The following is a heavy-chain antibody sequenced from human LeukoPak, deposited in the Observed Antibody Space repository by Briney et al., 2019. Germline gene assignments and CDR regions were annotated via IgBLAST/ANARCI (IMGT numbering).Heavy chain of an antibody. CDR3: TKSVAGRLAY. CDR1: GLSFSSYA. V-gene: IGHV3-23*01. D-gene: IGHD6-13*01. J-gene: IGHJ4*02. CDR2: ISGNGDST. Sequence: GGSLRLSCAASGLSFSSYAMSWVRQAPGKGLEWVSVISGNGDSTHYADAVKGRFTSSRDNSMNTLYLQMNSLRAEDTAVYYCTKSVAGRLAYWGQGSLVTVSS.